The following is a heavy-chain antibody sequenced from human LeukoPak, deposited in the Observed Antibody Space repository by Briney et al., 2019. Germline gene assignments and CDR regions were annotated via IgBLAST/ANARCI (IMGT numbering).Heavy chain of an antibody. J-gene: IGHJ4*02. CDR2: ISSSSSYI. CDR1: GFTFSSYS. V-gene: IGHV3-21*01. CDR3: ARDVKXXYYDSEYYFDY. D-gene: IGHD3-22*01. Sequence: GGSLRLSCAASGFTFSSYSMNWVRQAPGKGLEWVSSISSSSSYIYYADSVKGRFTISRDNAKNSLYLQMNSLRAEDTAVYYCARDVKXXYYDSEYYFDYWGQGTLVTV.